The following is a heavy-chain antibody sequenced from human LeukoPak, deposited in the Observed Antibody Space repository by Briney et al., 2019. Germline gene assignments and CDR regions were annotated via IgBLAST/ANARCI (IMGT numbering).Heavy chain of an antibody. CDR3: AKETLDDDVRHFDS. CDR1: GFTFSSYA. V-gene: IGHV3-23*01. CDR2: ISGSAGRT. Sequence: GGSLRLSCIGSGFTFSSYAMSWFRQAPGKGLEWVSHISGSAGRTDYADSVKGRFTISRDNSENTLYMQMNSLRVEDTAVYYCAKETLDDDVRHFDSWGQGMLVTVSS. D-gene: IGHD1-1*01. J-gene: IGHJ4*02.